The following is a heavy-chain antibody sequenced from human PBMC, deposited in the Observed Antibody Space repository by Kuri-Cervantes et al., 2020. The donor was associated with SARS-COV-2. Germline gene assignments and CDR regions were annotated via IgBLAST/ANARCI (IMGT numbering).Heavy chain of an antibody. CDR1: TFTFNNYA. Sequence: GESLKISCAASTFTFNNYALIWVRQAPGKGLEWVSSISLPGGDTNYADSVKCRFTISRDNSKDTLYLQMHSLRAEDTAVYYCATVYTMGVSLDWGQGTLVTVSS. CDR3: ATVYTMGVSLD. J-gene: IGHJ4*02. CDR2: ISLPGGDT. D-gene: IGHD3-16*01. V-gene: IGHV3-23*01.